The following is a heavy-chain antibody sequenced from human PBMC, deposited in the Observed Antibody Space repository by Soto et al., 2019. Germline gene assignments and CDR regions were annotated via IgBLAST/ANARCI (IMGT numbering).Heavy chain of an antibody. Sequence: LRLSCAASGFTFDDYAMHWVRQAPWKGLEWVSGISWNSGSIRYTDSVKARFTISRDNAKNSLYLQMNSLRAEDTALYYCAKDVSGRGSFYYYFGMDVWGHGTTVTVSS. V-gene: IGHV3-9*01. D-gene: IGHD1-26*01. CDR3: AKDVSGRGSFYYYFGMDV. CDR2: ISWNSGSI. J-gene: IGHJ6*02. CDR1: GFTFDDYA.